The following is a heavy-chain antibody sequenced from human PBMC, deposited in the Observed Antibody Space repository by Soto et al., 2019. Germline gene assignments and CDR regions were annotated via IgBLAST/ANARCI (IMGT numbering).Heavy chain of an antibody. V-gene: IGHV3-74*01. Sequence: EVQLVESGGGLVQPGGSLRLSCAVSGLTFSGYWMHWVRQAPGKGLVWVSRINSDGSTTSYADSVKGRFTISRDNAKITLYLQMDSLRAEDTAVYYCASAKIGDYFQVYWGQGTLVTVAS. D-gene: IGHD4-17*01. J-gene: IGHJ4*02. CDR1: GLTFSGYW. CDR2: INSDGSTT. CDR3: ASAKIGDYFQVY.